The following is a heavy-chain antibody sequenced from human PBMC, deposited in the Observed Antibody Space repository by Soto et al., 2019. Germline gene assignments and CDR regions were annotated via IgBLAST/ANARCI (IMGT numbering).Heavy chain of an antibody. Sequence: EVQLVESGGGLVQPGRSLRLSCAASGFTFHNYAIHWVRQAPGKGLEWVSGISWNSDFIAYADSVKGRFTVSRDNAKNSLYLEMNSVRGEDTAFYYCVKDMSTTVTEGSFDSWGQGTLVLVSS. D-gene: IGHD4-17*01. J-gene: IGHJ4*02. CDR3: VKDMSTTVTEGSFDS. V-gene: IGHV3-9*01. CDR1: GFTFHNYA. CDR2: ISWNSDFI.